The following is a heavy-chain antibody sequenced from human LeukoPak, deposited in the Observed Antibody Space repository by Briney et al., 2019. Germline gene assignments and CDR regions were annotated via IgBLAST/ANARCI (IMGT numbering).Heavy chain of an antibody. Sequence: GGSLRLSCTVSGFTVSSNSMSWVRQPPGKGLEWVSSIFPSGGEIHYADSVRGRFTISRDNSKSTLSLQMNSLRAEDTAIYYCATYRQVLLPFESWGQGTLVTVSS. CDR3: ATYRQVLLPFES. V-gene: IGHV3-53*01. J-gene: IGHJ4*02. CDR2: IFPSGGEI. D-gene: IGHD2-8*02. CDR1: GFTVSSNS.